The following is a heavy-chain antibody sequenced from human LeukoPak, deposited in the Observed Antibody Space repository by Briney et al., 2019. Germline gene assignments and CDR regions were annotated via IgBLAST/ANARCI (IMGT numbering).Heavy chain of an antibody. CDR1: GGSIRSSYYY. J-gene: IGHJ3*02. Sequence: SETLSLTCTVSGGSIRSSYYYWGWIRQPPGKGLEWIGSIYDSGSTYYNPSLKSRVTISVDTSKNQFSLKLSSVTAADTAVYYCARMWAYYYDSSGYYFAFDIWGQGTMVTVSS. CDR2: IYDSGST. CDR3: ARMWAYYYDSSGYYFAFDI. V-gene: IGHV4-39*07. D-gene: IGHD3-22*01.